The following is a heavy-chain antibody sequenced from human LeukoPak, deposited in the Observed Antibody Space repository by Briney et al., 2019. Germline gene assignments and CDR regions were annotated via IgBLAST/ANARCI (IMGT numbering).Heavy chain of an antibody. CDR2: ITAGNGNT. D-gene: IGHD5-18*01. CDR3: ASDLARVYSYGYNAFDI. V-gene: IGHV1-18*01. J-gene: IGHJ3*02. Sequence: RASLTLSCTASGYTFSSYGISWVRQAPRQGLEWMGWITAGNGNTNYAPTVQGRVTMTTDTSTSTAYMELRSLRSDGTAVYCCASDLARVYSYGYNAFDIWGQGTMVTVSS. CDR1: GYTFSSYG.